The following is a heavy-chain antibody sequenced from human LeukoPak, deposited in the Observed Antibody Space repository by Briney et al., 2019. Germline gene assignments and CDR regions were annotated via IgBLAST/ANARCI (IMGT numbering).Heavy chain of an antibody. D-gene: IGHD3-3*01. CDR2: IGTAGDT. CDR1: GFTFSSYD. V-gene: IGHV3-13*01. Sequence: PGGSLRLSCAASGFTFSSYDMHWVRQATGKGLEWVSAIGTAGDTYYPGSVKGRFTISRENAKNSLYLQMNSLRAEDTAVYYCARGGGVLRFLVDGMDVWGQGTTVTVSS. CDR3: ARGGGVLRFLVDGMDV. J-gene: IGHJ6*02.